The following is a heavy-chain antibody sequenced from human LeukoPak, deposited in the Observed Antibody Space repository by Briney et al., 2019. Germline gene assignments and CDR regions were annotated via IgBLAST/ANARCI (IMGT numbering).Heavy chain of an antibody. CDR3: ARDVSYDSSGSAKDY. D-gene: IGHD3-22*01. V-gene: IGHV3-9*01. Sequence: GGSLRLSCAASGFTFDDYAMHWVRQAPGKGLEWVSGLNWNSGNIDYADSVKGRFTISRDNAKNSLYLQMNSLRDEDTALYFCARDVSYDSSGSAKDYWGQGTLVTVSS. J-gene: IGHJ4*02. CDR1: GFTFDDYA. CDR2: LNWNSGNI.